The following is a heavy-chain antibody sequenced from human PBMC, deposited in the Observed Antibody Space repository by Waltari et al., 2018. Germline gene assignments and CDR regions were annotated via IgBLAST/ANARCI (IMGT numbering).Heavy chain of an antibody. J-gene: IGHJ5*02. CDR1: CASTPSHY. CDR3: ARGGGDYPRNWFDP. D-gene: IGHD4-17*01. Sequence: QLHLQESGSGLVKPSETLSPTCTVLCASTPSHYWSWIRQSPGKGMEWIGYIYDSGNTNYNPSLKSRVTISVDTSKNQFSLKLASVTAADTAVYYCARGGGDYPRNWFDPWGQGTLVTVSS. CDR2: IYDSGNT. V-gene: IGHV4-59*11.